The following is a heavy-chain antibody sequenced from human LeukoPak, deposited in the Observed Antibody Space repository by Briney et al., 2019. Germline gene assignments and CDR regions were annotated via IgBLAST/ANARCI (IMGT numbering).Heavy chain of an antibody. CDR3: AREDSSGWSADYMDV. CDR2: ITPIFGTA. J-gene: IGHJ6*03. Sequence: SVKVSCKASGGSFSSYAISWVRQAPGQGLEWMGRITPIFGTAHYAQKFQGRVTITTDESTSTAYMELSSLRSEDTAMYYCAREDSSGWSADYMDVWGKGTAVTVSS. V-gene: IGHV1-69*05. D-gene: IGHD6-19*01. CDR1: GGSFSSYA.